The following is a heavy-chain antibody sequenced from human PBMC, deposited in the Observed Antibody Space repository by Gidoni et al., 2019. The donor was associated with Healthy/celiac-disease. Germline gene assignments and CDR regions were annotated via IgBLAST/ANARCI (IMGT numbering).Heavy chain of an antibody. CDR3: AKDMLSWMTPVTGGMDV. CDR1: GFTFDDSG. J-gene: IGHJ6*02. CDR2: ISWNSADI. Sequence: EVQLVESGGGLVQPGRSLRLSCAASGFTFDDSGMYWVRQAPGKGLEWVSGISWNSADIGYAESVKGRFTISRDNAENSLYLEMNSLRAEDTALYYCAKDMLSWMTPVTGGMDVWGQGTTVTVSS. V-gene: IGHV3-9*01. D-gene: IGHD4-17*01.